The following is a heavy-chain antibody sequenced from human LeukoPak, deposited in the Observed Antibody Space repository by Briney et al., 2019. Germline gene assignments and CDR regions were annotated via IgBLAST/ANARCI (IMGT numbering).Heavy chain of an antibody. CDR1: GYSFTSYW. D-gene: IGHD2-15*01. V-gene: IGHV5-51*01. CDR2: IYPGDSDT. J-gene: IGHJ4*02. CDR3: ARRSRCSGGSCYSKYYFDY. Sequence: GESLKISCKGSGYSFTSYWIGWVRQMPGKGLEWMGIIYPGDSDTRYSPSFQGQVTISADKSISTAYLQWSSLKASDTAMYYYARRSRCSGGSCYSKYYFDYWGQGTLVTVSS.